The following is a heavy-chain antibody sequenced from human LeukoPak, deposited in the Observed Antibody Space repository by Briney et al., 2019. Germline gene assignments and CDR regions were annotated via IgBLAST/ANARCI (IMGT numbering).Heavy chain of an antibody. J-gene: IGHJ4*02. Sequence: PSETLSLTCAVYGGSFSGYYWSWIRQPPGKGLEWIGEINHSGSTNYNPSLKSRVTISVDTSKNQFSLKLSSVTAADTAVYYCARGLPPLYCSSTSCYDPFDYWGQGTLVTVSS. CDR2: INHSGST. CDR3: ARGLPPLYCSSTSCYDPFDY. D-gene: IGHD2-2*01. V-gene: IGHV4-34*01. CDR1: GGSFSGYY.